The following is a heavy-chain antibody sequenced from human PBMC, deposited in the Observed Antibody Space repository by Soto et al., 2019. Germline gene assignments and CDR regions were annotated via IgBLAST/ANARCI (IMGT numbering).Heavy chain of an antibody. Sequence: ASVKVSCKASGYTFTGYYMHWVRQAPGQGLEWMGWINPNSGGTNYAQKFQGWVTMTRDTSISTAYMELSRLRSDDTAAYYCARDRWDQNYGMDVWGQGTTVTVSS. V-gene: IGHV1-2*04. CDR2: INPNSGGT. D-gene: IGHD1-26*01. J-gene: IGHJ6*02. CDR3: ARDRWDQNYGMDV. CDR1: GYTFTGYY.